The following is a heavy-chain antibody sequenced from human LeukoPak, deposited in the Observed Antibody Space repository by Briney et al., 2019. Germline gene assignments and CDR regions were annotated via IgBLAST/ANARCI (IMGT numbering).Heavy chain of an antibody. V-gene: IGHV4-39*01. J-gene: IGHJ3*02. CDR2: IYYSGST. D-gene: IGHD3-10*01. Sequence: SETLSLTCTVSGGSISSSSYYWGWIRQPPGKGLEWIGSIYYSGSTYYNPSLKSRVTISVVTSKNQFSLKLSSVTAAGTAVYYCASPIPGAFDIWGQGTMVTVSS. CDR3: ASPIPGAFDI. CDR1: GGSISSSSYY.